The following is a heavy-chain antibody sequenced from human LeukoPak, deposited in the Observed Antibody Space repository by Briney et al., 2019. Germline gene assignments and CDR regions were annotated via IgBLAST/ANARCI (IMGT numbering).Heavy chain of an antibody. CDR2: ISSSSSYI. D-gene: IGHD5-24*01. CDR1: GFTFSSYS. V-gene: IGHV3-21*01. CDR3: ASSSSEATIDFDY. J-gene: IGHJ4*02. Sequence: GGSLRLSCAASGFTFSSYSMNWVRQAPGKGLEWVSSISSSSSYIYYADSVKGRFTISRDNAKNSLYLQMNSLRAEDTAVYYCASSSSEATIDFDYWGQGTLVTVSS.